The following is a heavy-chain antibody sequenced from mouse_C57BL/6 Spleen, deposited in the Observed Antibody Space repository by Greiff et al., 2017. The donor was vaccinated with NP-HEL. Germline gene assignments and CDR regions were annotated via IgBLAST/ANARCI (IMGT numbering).Heavy chain of an antibody. CDR2: ISSGSSTI. CDR1: GFTFSDYG. Sequence: EVKVVESGGGLVKPGGSLKLSCAASGFTFSDYGMHWVRQAPEKGLEWVAYISSGSSTIYYADTVKGRFTIPRDNAKNTLFLQMTSLRSEDTAMYYCARRVLITTDWYFDVWGTGTTVTVSS. J-gene: IGHJ1*03. D-gene: IGHD1-1*01. V-gene: IGHV5-17*01. CDR3: ARRVLITTDWYFDV.